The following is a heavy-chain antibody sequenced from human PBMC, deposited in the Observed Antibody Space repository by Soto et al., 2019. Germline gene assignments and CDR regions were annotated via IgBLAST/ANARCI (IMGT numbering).Heavy chain of an antibody. CDR1: GFTFSNYA. D-gene: IGHD6-19*01. Sequence: GGSLRLSCAASGFTFSNYAMSWVRQAPGKGLEWVSAISGSGDSTYYADSVKGRFTISRDSSKNTLYLQMNSLRAEDTALYYCAKAGYSSGWYLGRFDYWGQGTLVTVSS. CDR2: ISGSGDST. CDR3: AKAGYSSGWYLGRFDY. V-gene: IGHV3-23*01. J-gene: IGHJ4*02.